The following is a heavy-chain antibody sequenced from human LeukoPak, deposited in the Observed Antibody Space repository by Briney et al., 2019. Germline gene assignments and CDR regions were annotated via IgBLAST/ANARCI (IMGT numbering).Heavy chain of an antibody. V-gene: IGHV4-59*01. D-gene: IGHD2-2*01. Sequence: SETLSLTCTVSDVSISSYHWSWVRRPPGRGLEWIAYLSHSGSSDSNPSLTSRVTTLVDTSKNQFSLKLTSVTAADTAVYYCARARYANAWYAFDIWGHGTMVTVSS. CDR1: DVSISSYH. CDR3: ARARYANAWYAFDI. CDR2: LSHSGSS. J-gene: IGHJ3*02.